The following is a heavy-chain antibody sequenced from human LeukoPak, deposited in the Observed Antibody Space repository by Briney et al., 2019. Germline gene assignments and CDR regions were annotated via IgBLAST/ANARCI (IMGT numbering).Heavy chain of an antibody. V-gene: IGHV3-48*03. Sequence: GGSLRLSCAASGFTFSSYEMNWVRQAPGKGLEWVSYISSSGSTIYYADSVKGRFTISRDNAKNSLYLQMNSPRAEDTAVYYCARDSYDSSGYYFWGYYYMDVWGKGTTVTVSS. J-gene: IGHJ6*03. CDR1: GFTFSSYE. D-gene: IGHD3-22*01. CDR3: ARDSYDSSGYYFWGYYYMDV. CDR2: ISSSGSTI.